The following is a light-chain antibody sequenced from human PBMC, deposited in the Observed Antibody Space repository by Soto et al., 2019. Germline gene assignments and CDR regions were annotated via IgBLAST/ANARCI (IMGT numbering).Light chain of an antibody. CDR2: GDN. CDR3: QSYDISLHNYV. CDR1: TSNIGAPYD. Sequence: QSGLTQPPSVSGAPGQRVSISCTGSTSNIGAPYDVHWYQHLPGTAPKLLIYGDNNRPSGVPDRFSGSKSGTSASLAITRLQAEDEADYYCQSYDISLHNYVFGTGTKLTVL. V-gene: IGLV1-40*01. J-gene: IGLJ1*01.